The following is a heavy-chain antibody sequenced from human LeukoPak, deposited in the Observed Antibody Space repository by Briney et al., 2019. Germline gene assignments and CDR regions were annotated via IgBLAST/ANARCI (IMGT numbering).Heavy chain of an antibody. V-gene: IGHV3-7*03. Sequence: GGSLRLSCAASGFTFGAYWMTWVRQAPGKGLEWVANIKQDGSEKYYVDSVKGRFTISRDNAKNSLYLQMNSLRAEDTALYYCAKDVYDYYDSSGYYIGLDYWGQGTLVTVSS. CDR3: AKDVYDYYDSSGYYIGLDY. D-gene: IGHD3-22*01. CDR1: GFTFGAYW. J-gene: IGHJ4*02. CDR2: IKQDGSEK.